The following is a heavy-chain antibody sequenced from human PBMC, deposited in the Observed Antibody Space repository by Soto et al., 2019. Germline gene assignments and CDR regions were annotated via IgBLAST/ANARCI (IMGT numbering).Heavy chain of an antibody. CDR2: ISAYNGNT. Sequence: ASVKVSCKASGYTFTSYGISWVRQAPGQGLEWMGWISAYNGNTNYAQKLQGRVTMTTDTSTSTAYMELRSLRSDDTAVYYCARDRSGYGDYKADYWGQGTLVTVSS. CDR1: GYTFTSYG. CDR3: ARDRSGYGDYKADY. V-gene: IGHV1-18*01. J-gene: IGHJ4*02. D-gene: IGHD4-17*01.